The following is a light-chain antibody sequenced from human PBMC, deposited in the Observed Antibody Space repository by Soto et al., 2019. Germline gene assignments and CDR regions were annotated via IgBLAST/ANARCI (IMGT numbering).Light chain of an antibody. J-gene: IGKJ1*01. CDR2: HAS. CDR3: QQYNSATWT. Sequence: IQMTQSPSILSASVGDRVTITCRASQSLITWLAWYQQKPGKAPKLLIYHASTLESGVPSRFNGSGSGTEFTLTVSSLQPDDFATYYCQQYNSATWTFGQGTKVDIK. V-gene: IGKV1-5*01. CDR1: QSLITW.